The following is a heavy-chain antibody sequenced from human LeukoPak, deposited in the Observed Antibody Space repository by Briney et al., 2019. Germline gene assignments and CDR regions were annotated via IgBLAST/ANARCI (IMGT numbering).Heavy chain of an antibody. V-gene: IGHV3-23*01. CDR3: AKKVGSSGRTSTSIDV. CDR1: GFTFSSYA. CDR2: ISGGGGST. J-gene: IGHJ6*02. Sequence: GGSLRLSCAASGFTFSSYAMSWVRQAPGKGLEWVSVISGGGGSTYYADSVKGRFTISRDSSKNTLSLQMNSLRAEDTAVYYCAKKVGSSGRTSTSIDVWGQGTTVTVSS. D-gene: IGHD6-19*01.